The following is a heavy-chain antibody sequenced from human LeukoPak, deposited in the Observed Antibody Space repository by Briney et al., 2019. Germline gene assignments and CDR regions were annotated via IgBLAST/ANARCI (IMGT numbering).Heavy chain of an antibody. D-gene: IGHD1-1*01. CDR2: ISGNGGST. Sequence: GGSLRLSCAASGFTFSTYAMTWVRQAPGKGLEWVSAISGNGGSTYSADSVKGRFTISRDNSKNSLYLQMNSLRAEDTAVYYCARRGVQLQRISWFDPWGQGTLVTVSS. J-gene: IGHJ5*02. V-gene: IGHV3-23*01. CDR3: ARRGVQLQRISWFDP. CDR1: GFTFSTYA.